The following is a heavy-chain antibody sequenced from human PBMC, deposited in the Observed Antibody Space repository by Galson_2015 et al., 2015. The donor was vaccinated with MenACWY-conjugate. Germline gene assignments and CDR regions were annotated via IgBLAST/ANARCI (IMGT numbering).Heavy chain of an antibody. V-gene: IGHV3-74*01. Sequence: NSDGSGTGYADSVKGRFTISRDNAQNMLFLQMNSLKVEDTAVYYCARSYVPGSDRKNYYMDVWGRGTTVTVSS. CDR3: ARSYVPGSDRKNYYMDV. J-gene: IGHJ6*03. CDR2: NSDGSGT. D-gene: IGHD3-16*01.